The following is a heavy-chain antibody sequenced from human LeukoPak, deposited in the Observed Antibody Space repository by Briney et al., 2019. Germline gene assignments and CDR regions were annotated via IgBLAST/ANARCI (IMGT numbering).Heavy chain of an antibody. CDR2: INPSSGGT. V-gene: IGHV1-46*01. CDR3: ARDGLYCTNGVCSSDI. J-gene: IGHJ3*02. D-gene: IGHD2-8*01. Sequence: ASVKVSCKASGYTFTRHYMNWVRQAPGQGLEWMGKINPSSGGTGYAQKFQGRVTMTRDTSTSTVYMELTSLRSEDTAVYCARDGLYCTNGVCSSDIWGQGTLVTVSS. CDR1: GYTFTRHY.